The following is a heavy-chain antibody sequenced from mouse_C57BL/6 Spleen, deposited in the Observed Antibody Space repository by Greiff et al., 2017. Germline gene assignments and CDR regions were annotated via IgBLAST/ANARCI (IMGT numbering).Heavy chain of an antibody. Sequence: QVHVKQSGAELVKPGASVKISCKASGYAFSSYWMNWVKQRPGKGLEWIGQIYPGDGDTNYNGKFKGKATLTADKSSSTAYMQLSSLTSEDSAVYFCARSYYGNYGWYFDVWGTGTTVTVSS. J-gene: IGHJ1*03. V-gene: IGHV1-80*01. D-gene: IGHD2-10*01. CDR3: ARSYYGNYGWYFDV. CDR1: GYAFSSYW. CDR2: IYPGDGDT.